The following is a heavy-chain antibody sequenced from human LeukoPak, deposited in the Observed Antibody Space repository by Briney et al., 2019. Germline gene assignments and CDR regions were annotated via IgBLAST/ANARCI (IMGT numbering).Heavy chain of an antibody. J-gene: IGHJ4*02. Sequence: GRSLRLSCAASGFTFRNYGIHWVRRAPGKGLEWVAVISYDGSIENYQDSVKGRFTISRDNSKNTVYLQMNSLRVEDTDVYYCAKEKSSGYADSWGQGTLVTVSS. CDR1: GFTFRNYG. CDR3: AKEKSSGYADS. CDR2: ISYDGSIE. D-gene: IGHD3-22*01. V-gene: IGHV3-30*18.